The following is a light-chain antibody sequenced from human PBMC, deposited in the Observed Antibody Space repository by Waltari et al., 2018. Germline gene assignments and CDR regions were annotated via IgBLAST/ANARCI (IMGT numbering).Light chain of an antibody. CDR1: PNNVGTQG. CDR3: SAWDSDLVAVV. V-gene: IGLV10-54*04. Sequence: QAGLTQPPSVSRDLGQTATPPCPGNPNNVGTQGPAWLKPHRGHPPKLLSFRSNSRPSGVSERFSASTSGNTASLTITGLQPDDEADYYCSAWDSDLVAVVFGGGTKLTVL. CDR2: RSN. J-gene: IGLJ3*02.